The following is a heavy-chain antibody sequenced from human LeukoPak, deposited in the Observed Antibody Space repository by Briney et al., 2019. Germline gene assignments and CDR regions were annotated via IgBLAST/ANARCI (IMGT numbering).Heavy chain of an antibody. D-gene: IGHD3-22*01. Sequence: ASVKVSCKASGYTFTGYYMHWVRQAPGQGLEWMGRINPNSGGTNYAQKFQGRVTMTRDTSISTAYMELSRLRSEDTAVYYCARDPDYYYDSSGYYQGDYWGQGTLVTVSS. CDR2: INPNSGGT. CDR1: GYTFTGYY. V-gene: IGHV1-2*06. J-gene: IGHJ4*02. CDR3: ARDPDYYYDSSGYYQGDY.